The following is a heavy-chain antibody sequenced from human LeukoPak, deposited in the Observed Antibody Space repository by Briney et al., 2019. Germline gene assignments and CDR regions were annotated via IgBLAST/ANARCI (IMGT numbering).Heavy chain of an antibody. D-gene: IGHD6-13*01. CDR1: GGSISSYY. CDR2: IYYSGST. J-gene: IGHJ5*02. CDR3: ATGEAAARGTAWFDP. Sequence: PSETLSLTCTVSGGSISSYYWSWIRQPPGKGLEWIGYIYYSGSTNYNPSLKSRVTISVDTSKNQFSLKLSSVTAADTAVYYCATGEAAARGTAWFDPWGQGTLVTVSS. V-gene: IGHV4-59*01.